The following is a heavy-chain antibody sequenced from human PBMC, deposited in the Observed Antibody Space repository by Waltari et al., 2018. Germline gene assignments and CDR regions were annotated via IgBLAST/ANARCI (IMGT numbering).Heavy chain of an antibody. Sequence: QVQLQESGPGLVKPSETLSLTCTVSGGSISSYYWSWIRQPPGKGLEWIGYIYYSGSTNYNPSLKSRVTISVDTSKNQFSLKLSSVTAADTAVYYCARARSGSPNFDYWGQGTLVIVSS. CDR2: IYYSGST. D-gene: IGHD1-26*01. J-gene: IGHJ4*02. V-gene: IGHV4-59*01. CDR1: GGSISSYY. CDR3: ARARSGSPNFDY.